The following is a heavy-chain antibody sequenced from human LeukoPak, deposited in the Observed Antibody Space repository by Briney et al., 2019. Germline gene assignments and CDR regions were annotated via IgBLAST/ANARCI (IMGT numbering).Heavy chain of an antibody. V-gene: IGHV3-48*01. D-gene: IGHD6-13*01. CDR2: ITASDTTK. CDR3: AAASAFSSSWRS. Sequence: GGSLRLSCAASGLSFRSYNMNWVRQAPGKGPEWVAYITASDTTKYYADSVKGRFTISRDNAKKSLFLQMNSLSPEDTAVYYCAAASAFSSSWRSWGQGTVVTVSS. CDR1: GLSFRSYN. J-gene: IGHJ5*02.